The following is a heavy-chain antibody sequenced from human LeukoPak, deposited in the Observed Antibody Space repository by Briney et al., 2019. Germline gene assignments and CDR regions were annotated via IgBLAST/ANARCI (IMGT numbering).Heavy chain of an antibody. V-gene: IGHV1-46*01. D-gene: IGHD6-13*01. CDR1: GYTFTSYY. J-gene: IGHJ5*02. Sequence: ASVKVSCKASGYTFTSYYMHWVRQAPGQGLEWMGIINPRGGSTSYAQKFQGRVTMTRDMSTSTVYMELSSLRSEDTAVYYCARDSLEAAGFDPWGQGTLVTVSS. CDR2: INPRGGST. CDR3: ARDSLEAAGFDP.